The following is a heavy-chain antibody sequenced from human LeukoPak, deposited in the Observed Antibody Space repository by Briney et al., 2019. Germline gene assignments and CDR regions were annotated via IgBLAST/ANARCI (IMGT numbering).Heavy chain of an antibody. V-gene: IGHV3-11*01. D-gene: IGHD2-15*01. J-gene: IGHJ5*02. Sequence: GRSLRLSCAASGFTFSDYYMSWIRQAPGKGLEWVSYISSSGSTIYYADSVKGRFTISRDNAKNSLYLQMNSLRAEDTAVYYCARDNCSGGSCYNPWGQGTLVTVSS. CDR3: ARDNCSGGSCYNP. CDR2: ISSSGSTI. CDR1: GFTFSDYY.